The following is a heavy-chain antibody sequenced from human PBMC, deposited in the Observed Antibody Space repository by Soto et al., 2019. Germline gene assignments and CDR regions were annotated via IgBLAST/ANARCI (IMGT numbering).Heavy chain of an antibody. Sequence: GGSLRLSCAASGFTFSSYEMNWVRQAPGKGLEWVSYISSSGSTIYYADSVKGRFTISRDNAKNSLYLQMNSLRAEDTAVYYCARDTPHWGAYHWYFDPWGRGTLVTVSS. D-gene: IGHD1-26*01. CDR3: ARDTPHWGAYHWYFDP. V-gene: IGHV3-48*03. CDR1: GFTFSSYE. J-gene: IGHJ2*01. CDR2: ISSSGSTI.